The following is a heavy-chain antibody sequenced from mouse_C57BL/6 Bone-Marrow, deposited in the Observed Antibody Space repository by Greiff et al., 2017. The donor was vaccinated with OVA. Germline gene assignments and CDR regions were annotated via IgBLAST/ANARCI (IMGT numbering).Heavy chain of an antibody. Sequence: QVQLQQPGAELVMPGASVKLSCKASGYTFTSYWMHWVKQRPGQGLDWIGEIDPSDSYTNYHQKLKVKSTLTVDKSSSTAYMQLSSLTSEDSAVYYCAGGGNYVNYAMDYWGQGTSVTVSS. CDR3: AGGGNYVNYAMDY. D-gene: IGHD2-1*01. CDR1: GYTFTSYW. J-gene: IGHJ4*01. CDR2: IDPSDSYT. V-gene: IGHV1-69*01.